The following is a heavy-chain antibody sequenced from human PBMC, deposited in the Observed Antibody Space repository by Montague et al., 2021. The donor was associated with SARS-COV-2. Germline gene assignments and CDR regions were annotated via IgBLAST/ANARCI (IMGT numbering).Heavy chain of an antibody. D-gene: IGHD1-26*01. CDR1: GFIFSSYE. V-gene: IGHV3-48*03. CDR2: ISSSGGGSTK. J-gene: IGHJ6*02. CDR3: ARGSPGIGMDV. Sequence: SLRLSCAASGFIFSSYEMNWVHQAPGKGLEWISYISSSGGGSTKHYTDSVKGRFTISRDNARNSLYLQMNSLRGDDTAVYYCARGSPGIGMDVWGQGTTVTVSS.